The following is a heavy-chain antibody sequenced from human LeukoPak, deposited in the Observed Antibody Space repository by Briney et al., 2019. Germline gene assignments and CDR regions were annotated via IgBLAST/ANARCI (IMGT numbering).Heavy chain of an antibody. CDR1: GGSISSSSYY. J-gene: IGHJ4*02. CDR2: IYYSGST. Sequence: PSETLSLTCTVSGGSISSSSYYWGWIRQPPGKGLEWIGSIYYSGSTNYNPSLKSRVTISVDTSKNQFSLKLSSVTAADTAVYYCAGGIEIVDYWGQGTLVTVSS. D-gene: IGHD5-24*01. V-gene: IGHV4-39*07. CDR3: AGGIEIVDY.